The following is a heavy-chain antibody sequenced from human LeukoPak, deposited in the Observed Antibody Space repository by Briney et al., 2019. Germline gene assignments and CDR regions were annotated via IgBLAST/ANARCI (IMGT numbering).Heavy chain of an antibody. D-gene: IGHD3-16*01. CDR2: INPNSGDT. CDR1: GYTSTGYY. CDR3: ATQRGSYLWGTDLDY. Sequence: GASVKVSCKASGYTSTGYYMHWVRQAPGQGLEWMGWINPNSGDTKYSQKFQGRVTMTRDTSISTAYMELGRLRSDDTAVYYCATQRGSYLWGTDLDYWGQGTLVTVSS. J-gene: IGHJ4*02. V-gene: IGHV1-2*02.